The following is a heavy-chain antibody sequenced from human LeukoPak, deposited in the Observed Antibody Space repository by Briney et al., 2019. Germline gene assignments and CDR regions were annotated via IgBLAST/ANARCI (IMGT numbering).Heavy chain of an antibody. CDR2: IYYSGST. CDR3: AGSRIAAAGTDR. V-gene: IGHV4-39*01. D-gene: IGHD6-13*01. Sequence: SETLSLTCTVSGGSISSSSYYWGWIRQPPEKGLEWIGSIYYSGSTYYNPSLKSRVTVSVDTSKNQFSLKLSSVTAADTAVYYCAGSRIAAAGTDRWGQGTLVTVSS. CDR1: GGSISSSSYY. J-gene: IGHJ5*02.